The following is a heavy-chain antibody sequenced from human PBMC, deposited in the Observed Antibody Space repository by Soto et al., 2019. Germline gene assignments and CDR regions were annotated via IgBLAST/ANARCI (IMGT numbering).Heavy chain of an antibody. CDR2: ISWDGGST. V-gene: IGHV3-43*01. Sequence: DVQLVESGGVVVQPGGSLRLSCAASGFTFDDYTMHWVRQAPGKGLEWVSLISWDGGSTYYADSVKGRFTISRDNSKNSLYLQMNSLRTEDTALYYCAKGKYYYDSTRGAFDIWGQGTMVTVSS. CDR3: AKGKYYYDSTRGAFDI. CDR1: GFTFDDYT. D-gene: IGHD3-22*01. J-gene: IGHJ3*02.